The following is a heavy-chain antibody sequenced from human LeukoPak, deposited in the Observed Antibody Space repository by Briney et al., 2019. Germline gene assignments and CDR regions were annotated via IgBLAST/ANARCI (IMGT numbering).Heavy chain of an antibody. Sequence: GGSLRLSCAASGFTFSDYYMSWIRQAPGKGLEWVSYISSSSSYTNCADSVKGRFTISRDNAKNSLYLQMNSLRAEDTAVYYCARESFDWLSQSYYYGMDVWGQGTTVTVSS. CDR1: GFTFSDYY. CDR3: ARESFDWLSQSYYYGMDV. D-gene: IGHD3-9*01. CDR2: ISSSSSYT. V-gene: IGHV3-11*06. J-gene: IGHJ6*02.